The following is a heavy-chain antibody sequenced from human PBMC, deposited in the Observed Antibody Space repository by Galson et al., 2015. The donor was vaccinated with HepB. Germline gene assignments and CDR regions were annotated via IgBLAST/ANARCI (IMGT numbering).Heavy chain of an antibody. Sequence: SLRLSCAASGFTFSSYAMSWVRQPPGKGLEWVSTITGNGGSTYYADSVKGRFTISRDNSRNTLYLQMNSLRAEDTAVYYCAKTISYYDSSGYYYGDDAFHIWGQGTMVTVSS. CDR3: AKTISYYDSSGYYYGDDAFHI. CDR2: ITGNGGST. CDR1: GFTFSSYA. J-gene: IGHJ3*02. V-gene: IGHV3-23*01. D-gene: IGHD3-22*01.